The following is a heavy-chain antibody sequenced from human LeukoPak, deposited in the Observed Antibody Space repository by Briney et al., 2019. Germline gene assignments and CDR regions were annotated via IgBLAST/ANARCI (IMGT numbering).Heavy chain of an antibody. CDR2: ISAYNGNT. Sequence: ASVKVSCKASGYTFTSYGISWVRQAPGQGLEWMGWISAYNGNTNYAQKLQGRVTMTTDTSTSTAYMELSSLRSEDTAVYYCARDLSYCSGGSCHHLGYWGQGTLVTVSS. D-gene: IGHD2-15*01. V-gene: IGHV1-18*01. J-gene: IGHJ4*02. CDR1: GYTFTSYG. CDR3: ARDLSYCSGGSCHHLGY.